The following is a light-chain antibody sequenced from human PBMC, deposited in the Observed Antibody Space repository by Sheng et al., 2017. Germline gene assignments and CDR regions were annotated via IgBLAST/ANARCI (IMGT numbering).Light chain of an antibody. CDR3: QQSYSVPLT. CDR1: QSITSY. V-gene: IGKV1-39*01. CDR2: AAT. Sequence: DLQVTQSPSSLSASVGDRVTITCRASQSITSYLNWFQQKPGRAPKLLIYAATNLRSGVPSRFSGSGSGTEFTLTISRLQPDDYATYYCQQSYSVPLTFGGGTRVRIK. J-gene: IGKJ4*01.